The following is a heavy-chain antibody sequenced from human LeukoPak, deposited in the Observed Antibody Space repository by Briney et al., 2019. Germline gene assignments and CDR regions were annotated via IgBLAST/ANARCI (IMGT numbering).Heavy chain of an antibody. CDR3: ARDGDSSGWNPYFDY. CDR1: GGSISSYY. V-gene: IGHV4-4*07. Sequence: SKTLSLTCTVSGGSISSYYWSWIRQPARKGLEWIGRIYTSGSTNYNPSLKSRVTMSVDTSKNQFSLKLSSVTAADTAVYYCARDGDSSGWNPYFDYWGQGTLVTVSS. CDR2: IYTSGST. J-gene: IGHJ4*02. D-gene: IGHD6-19*01.